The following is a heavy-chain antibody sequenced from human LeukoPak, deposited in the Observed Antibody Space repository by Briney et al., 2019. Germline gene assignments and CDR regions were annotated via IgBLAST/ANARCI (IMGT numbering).Heavy chain of an antibody. CDR3: ASRVPTTVTTYGMDV. CDR1: GYTFTGYY. D-gene: IGHD4-17*01. J-gene: IGHJ6*02. Sequence: ASVKVSCKASGYTFTGYYMHWVRQAPGQGLEWMGRINPNSGGTNYAQKFQGRVTITADESTSTAYMELSSLRSEDTAVYYCASRVPTTVTTYGMDVWGQGTTVTVSS. V-gene: IGHV1-2*06. CDR2: INPNSGGT.